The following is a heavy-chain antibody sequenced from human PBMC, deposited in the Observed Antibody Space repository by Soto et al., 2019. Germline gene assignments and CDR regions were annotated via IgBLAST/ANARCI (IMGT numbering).Heavy chain of an antibody. Sequence: ASVKVSCKASGYTFTSYAMHWVRQAPGQRLEWMGWINAGNGNTKYSQKFQGRVTITRDTSASTAYMELSSLRSEDTAVYYCAREGGSRNYYYYGMDVWAKGPRSPLL. D-gene: IGHD3-16*01. J-gene: IGHJ6*02. CDR3: AREGGSRNYYYYGMDV. CDR2: INAGNGNT. CDR1: GYTFTSYA. V-gene: IGHV1-3*01.